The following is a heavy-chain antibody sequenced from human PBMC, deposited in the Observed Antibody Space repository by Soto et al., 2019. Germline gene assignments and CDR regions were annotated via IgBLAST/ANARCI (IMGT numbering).Heavy chain of an antibody. CDR2: ISYDGSNK. CDR3: AKSGWRVVTAIPVDY. CDR1: GFTFSSYG. V-gene: IGHV3-30*18. J-gene: IGHJ4*02. Sequence: QAQLVESGGGVVQPGRSLRLSCAASGFTFSSYGMHWVRQAPGKGLEWVAVISYDGSNKYYADSVKGRFTISRDNSKNTLYLQMNSLRAEDTAVYYCAKSGWRVVTAIPVDYWGQGTLVTVSS. D-gene: IGHD2-21*02.